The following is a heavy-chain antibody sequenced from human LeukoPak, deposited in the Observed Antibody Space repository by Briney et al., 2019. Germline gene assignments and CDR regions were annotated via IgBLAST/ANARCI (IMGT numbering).Heavy chain of an antibody. J-gene: IGHJ6*03. CDR1: GYTFTSYD. Sequence: GASVKVSCKASGYTFTSYDINWVRQATGQGLEWMGWIKPNSGNTGYAQKFQGRFTMTKNTSISTPYMQMSSLRSEDTALYYCARAPTWGSTSYNYYYMDVWGKGTTVTISS. CDR3: ARAPTWGSTSYNYYYMDV. CDR2: IKPNSGNT. V-gene: IGHV1-8*01. D-gene: IGHD3-16*01.